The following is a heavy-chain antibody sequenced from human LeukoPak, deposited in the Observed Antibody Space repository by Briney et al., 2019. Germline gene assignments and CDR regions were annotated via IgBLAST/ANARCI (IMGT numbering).Heavy chain of an antibody. J-gene: IGHJ3*02. CDR3: AGFFYDNSNAAFDI. Sequence: GASVKVSCKASGGTFSNYDFTFTSYAITWVRQAPGQGLEWMGGIIPIYGRADYPQKFQGRVTITADESTRTVTVQLSSLRSEDTAVYYCAGFFYDNSNAAFDIWGQGTVVTVS. CDR2: IIPIYGRA. CDR1: GGTFSNYDFTFTSYA. V-gene: IGHV1-69*13. D-gene: IGHD3-22*01.